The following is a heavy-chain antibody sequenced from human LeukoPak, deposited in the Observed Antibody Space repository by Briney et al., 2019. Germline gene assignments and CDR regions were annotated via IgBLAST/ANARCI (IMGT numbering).Heavy chain of an antibody. CDR3: ARKIASTRLGVRYYYMDV. Sequence: ASVKVSCKASGYTFISYDIVWLRQATGQGLEWMGYMNPKSGNTDYVRNFQGRVTMTRDTSITTAYMELSGLRSEDTAVYYCARKIASTRLGVRYYYMDVWGEGTTVTISS. CDR2: MNPKSGNT. D-gene: IGHD2-2*01. J-gene: IGHJ6*03. CDR1: GYTFISYD. V-gene: IGHV1-8*01.